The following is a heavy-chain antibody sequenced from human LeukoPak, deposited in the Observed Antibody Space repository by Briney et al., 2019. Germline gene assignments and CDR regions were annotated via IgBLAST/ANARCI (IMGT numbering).Heavy chain of an antibody. J-gene: IGHJ6*03. CDR3: ASSGYDSYYYYYMDV. CDR1: GGSISSYY. V-gene: IGHV4-59*01. D-gene: IGHD5-12*01. Sequence: SETLSLTCTVSGGSISSYYWSWIRQPPGKGLEWIGYIYYSGSTNYNPSLKGRVTISVDTSKNQFSLKLSSVTAADTAVYYCASSGYDSYYYYYMDVWGKGTTVIVSS. CDR2: IYYSGST.